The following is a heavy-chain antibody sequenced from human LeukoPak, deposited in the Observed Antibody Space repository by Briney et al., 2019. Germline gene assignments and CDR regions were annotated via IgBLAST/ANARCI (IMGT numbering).Heavy chain of an antibody. D-gene: IGHD6-13*01. CDR2: IYYSGST. V-gene: IGHV4-39*07. CDR1: GASIISSNFY. J-gene: IGHJ4*02. CDR3: ARDAPTSAADSDY. Sequence: PSETLSLTCTVSGASIISSNFYWGWIRQPPGEGLEWIGSIYYSGSTYYNPSLKSRVTISVDTSKNQFSLKLSSVTAADTAVYYCARDAPTSAADSDYWGQGTLVTVSS.